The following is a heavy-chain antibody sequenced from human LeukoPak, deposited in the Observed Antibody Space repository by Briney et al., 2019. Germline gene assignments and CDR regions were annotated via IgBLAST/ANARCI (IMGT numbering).Heavy chain of an antibody. D-gene: IGHD3-16*01. CDR3: ATAVSPLGSIPPFDI. J-gene: IGHJ3*02. CDR2: IYYSGST. V-gene: IGHV4-59*08. Sequence: KPSETLSLTCTVSGGSISSYYWSWIRQPPGKGLEWIGYIYYSGSTNYNPSLKSRVTISVDTSKNQFSLKLSSVTAADTAVYYCATAVSPLGSIPPFDIWGQGTMVTVSS. CDR1: GGSISSYY.